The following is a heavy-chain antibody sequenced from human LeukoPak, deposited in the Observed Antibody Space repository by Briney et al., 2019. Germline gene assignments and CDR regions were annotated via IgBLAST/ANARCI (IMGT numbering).Heavy chain of an antibody. J-gene: IGHJ4*02. CDR3: ASGFSSYFDY. CDR1: GFTFSSYE. CDR2: ISSSGSTI. Sequence: GGSLRLSCAASGFTFSSYEMNWVRQAPGKGLECVSYISSSGSTIYYADSVKGRFTISRDNAKNSLYLQMNSLRAEDTAVYYCASGFSSYFDYWGQGTLVTVSS. V-gene: IGHV3-48*03. D-gene: IGHD6-6*01.